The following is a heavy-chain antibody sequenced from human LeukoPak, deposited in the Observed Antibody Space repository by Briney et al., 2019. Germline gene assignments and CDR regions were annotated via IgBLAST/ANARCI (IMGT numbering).Heavy chain of an antibody. CDR2: IYHSGST. J-gene: IGHJ2*01. CDR1: GYSISSGYY. Sequence: SETLSLTCTVSGYSISSGYYWGWIRQPPGKGLEWFGIIYHSGSTYYNPSLKSRVTISVDTSKNQFSLKLSSVTAADTAVYYCARVSGRFTWYFDLWGRGTLVTVSS. V-gene: IGHV4-38-2*02. CDR3: ARVSGRFTWYFDL.